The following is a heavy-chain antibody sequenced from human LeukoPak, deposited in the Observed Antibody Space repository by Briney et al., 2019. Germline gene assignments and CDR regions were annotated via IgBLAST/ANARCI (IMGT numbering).Heavy chain of an antibody. CDR1: GFTFKTYS. Sequence: GGSLRLSCAASGFTFKTYSMNWVRQAPGKGLEWVSYISSSSSTIYYADSVKGRFTISRDNAKNSLYLQMNSLRAEDTAVYYCARPGRGVPAANDYWGQGTLVTVSS. CDR2: ISSSSSTI. J-gene: IGHJ4*02. V-gene: IGHV3-48*04. CDR3: ARPGRGVPAANDY. D-gene: IGHD2-2*01.